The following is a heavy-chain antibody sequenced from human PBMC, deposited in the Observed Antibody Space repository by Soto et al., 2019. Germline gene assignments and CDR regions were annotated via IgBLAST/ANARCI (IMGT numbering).Heavy chain of an antibody. D-gene: IGHD2-8*01. V-gene: IGHV3-11*01. CDR3: ARMAPPIDY. J-gene: IGHJ4*02. Sequence: QVQLVESGGGLVKPGGSLRLCCAASGFTFSDYYMSWIRQAPGKGLEWVSYISSSGSTIYYADAVKGRFTISRDNAKXXXXXXXXXXXXXXXXXYXCARMAPPIDYWGQGTLVTV. CDR1: GFTFSDYY. CDR2: ISSSGSTI.